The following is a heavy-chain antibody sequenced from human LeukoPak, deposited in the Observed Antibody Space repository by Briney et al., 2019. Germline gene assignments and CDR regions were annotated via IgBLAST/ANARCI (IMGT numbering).Heavy chain of an antibody. J-gene: IGHJ3*02. CDR2: INPNSGGT. V-gene: IGHV1-2*02. CDR1: EYTFTGYY. Sequence: GGSVKVSCKASEYTFTGYYMHWVRQTPGQGLEWMGWINPNSGGTNYAQKFQGRVTMTRDTSISTAYMELSRLRSDDTAVYYCARELRSSSPDAFDIWGQGTMVTVSS. D-gene: IGHD6-6*01. CDR3: ARELRSSSPDAFDI.